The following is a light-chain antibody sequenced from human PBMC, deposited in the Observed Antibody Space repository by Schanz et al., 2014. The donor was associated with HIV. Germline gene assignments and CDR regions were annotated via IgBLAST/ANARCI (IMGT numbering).Light chain of an antibody. J-gene: IGKJ1*01. CDR3: QKYNSAPWA. V-gene: IGKV1-27*01. Sequence: DIQMTQSPSSLSASVGDRVTITCRASQDISDYLAWYQQKPGKVPKLLIYAASSLQSGVPARFSGSGSGTDFTLIISGLQPEDVATYYCQKYNSAPWAFGQGTKVEIK. CDR2: AAS. CDR1: QDISDY.